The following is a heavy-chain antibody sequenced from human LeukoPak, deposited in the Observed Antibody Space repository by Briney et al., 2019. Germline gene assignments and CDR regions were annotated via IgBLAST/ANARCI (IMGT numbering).Heavy chain of an antibody. CDR2: ISGTGIMK. CDR1: GFTFTDFY. V-gene: IGHV3-11*01. D-gene: IGHD3-9*01. CDR3: AKDLPVLRYFDWLLSGYFDY. J-gene: IGHJ4*02. Sequence: PGGSLRLSCAASGFTFTDFYMTWIRQAPGKGLEWVSHISGTGIMKYYADSVKGRFTISRDNSKNTLYLQMNSLRAEDTAVYYCAKDLPVLRYFDWLLSGYFDYWGQGTLVTVSS.